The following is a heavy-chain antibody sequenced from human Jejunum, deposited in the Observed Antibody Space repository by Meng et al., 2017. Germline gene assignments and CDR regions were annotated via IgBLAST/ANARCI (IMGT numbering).Heavy chain of an antibody. CDR2: IFNSGST. J-gene: IGHJ4*02. D-gene: IGHD4-17*01. Sequence: QLQLQESGSGLVKPSQTLSLTCVVSGGSMSSSYYSWGWIRQPPGKGLEWIGYIFNSGSTHFNPSLKSRVTISMDSSKNQFSLNLTSVTAGDTAVYYCARGAGDRFDFWGRGTLLTVSS. V-gene: IGHV4-30-2*01. CDR1: GGSMSSSYYS. CDR3: ARGAGDRFDF.